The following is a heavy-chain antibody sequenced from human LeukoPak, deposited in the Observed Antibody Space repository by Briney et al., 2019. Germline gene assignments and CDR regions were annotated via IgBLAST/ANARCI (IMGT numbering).Heavy chain of an antibody. V-gene: IGHV3-23*01. J-gene: IGHJ5*02. CDR3: AKADSSSWYDNWFDP. Sequence: GGSLRLSCAASGFTFSSYAMSWVRQAPGKGLEWVSAISGSGGSTYYADSVKGQFTISRDNSKNTLYLQMNSLGAEDTAVYYCAKADSSSWYDNWFDPWGQGTLVTVSS. D-gene: IGHD6-13*01. CDR2: ISGSGGST. CDR1: GFTFSSYA.